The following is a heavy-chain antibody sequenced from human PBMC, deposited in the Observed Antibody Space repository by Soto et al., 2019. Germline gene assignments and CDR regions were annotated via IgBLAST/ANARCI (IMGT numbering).Heavy chain of an antibody. Sequence: EVQLLESGGGLVQPGGSLRLSCSASGFTFTSYAMSWVRQAPGKGLEWVSGISGSGGDTKSADSVKGRFTISRDNFKNMLYLQTNSLRAEDMAVYYCAKHDFWTLYNTGLESWGQGTLVTVSS. CDR2: ISGSGGDT. CDR3: AKHDFWTLYNTGLES. CDR1: GFTFTSYA. J-gene: IGHJ4*02. V-gene: IGHV3-23*01. D-gene: IGHD3-3*01.